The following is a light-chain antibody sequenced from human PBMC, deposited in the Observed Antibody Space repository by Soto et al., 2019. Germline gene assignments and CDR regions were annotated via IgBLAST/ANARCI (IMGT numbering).Light chain of an antibody. J-gene: IGKJ5*01. V-gene: IGKV3-15*01. Sequence: MMMTQSPATLSVSPGERVTVSCRTSHSVNSHVAWYQQKPGQAPRLLLYGASTRATGIPVRFSGSGFGTEFTLTIRSLKSEDFAVYYCQQYKNWPLFGQGTRLEIK. CDR3: QQYKNWPL. CDR1: HSVNSH. CDR2: GAS.